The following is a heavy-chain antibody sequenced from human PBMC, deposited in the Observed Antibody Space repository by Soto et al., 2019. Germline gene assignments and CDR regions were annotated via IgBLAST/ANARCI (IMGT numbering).Heavy chain of an antibody. V-gene: IGHV4-4*07. CDR2: IYTSGST. CDR1: CTSVSNYY. D-gene: IGHD5-18*01. J-gene: IGHJ4*02. CDR3: ARGGIQLSYAFDY. Sequence: SETLSLTCSVSCTSVSNYYWSWIRQPAGKGLEHIGRIYTSGSTSYNPSLKSRVTMSMDTSQTQIYLNLTSVTAADTAVYYCARGGIQLSYAFDYWGQGIQVTVSS.